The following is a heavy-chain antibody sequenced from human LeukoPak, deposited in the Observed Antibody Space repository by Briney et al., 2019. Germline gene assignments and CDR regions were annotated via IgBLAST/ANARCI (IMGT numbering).Heavy chain of an antibody. CDR2: ISNDGSSK. CDR3: ARGENSKTYPVSGY. J-gene: IGHJ4*02. D-gene: IGHD2/OR15-2a*01. V-gene: IGHV3-30*03. CDR1: GFTFSSYG. Sequence: GGSLRLSCVASGFTFSSYGMHWVRQAPGKGMEWVAVISNDGSSKYYTDSVKGRVTIARDNSKNTLYLQMNSLKAEDTAVYCCARGENSKTYPVSGYWGRGTLVTVSS.